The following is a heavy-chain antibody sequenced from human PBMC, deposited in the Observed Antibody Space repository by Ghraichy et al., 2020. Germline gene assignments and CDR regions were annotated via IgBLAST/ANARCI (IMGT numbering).Heavy chain of an antibody. CDR2: IHPNSGRT. Sequence: ASVKVSCKASGYTFTGYYIHWVRQAPGQGLEWMGWIHPNSGRTNYAQKFQDRVTMTRDTSISTAYMDLSRLISDDTAVYYCARGHSYCPGDYWGQGTLVTVSS. V-gene: IGHV1-2*02. CDR1: GYTFTGYY. J-gene: IGHJ4*02. CDR3: ARGHSYCPGDY. D-gene: IGHD5-18*01.